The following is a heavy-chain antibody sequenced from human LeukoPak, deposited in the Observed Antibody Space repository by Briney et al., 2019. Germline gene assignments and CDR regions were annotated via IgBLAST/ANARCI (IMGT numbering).Heavy chain of an antibody. CDR2: ISGGGGST. V-gene: IGHV3-23*01. Sequence: PGGSLRLSCAASGFTFSSYAMSWVRQAPGKGLEWVSAISGGGGSTYYADSVKGRFTISRDNAKNSLYLQMNSLRAEDTAVYYCARDANYDFWSGYYTANPPFFDYWGQGTLVTVSS. CDR3: ARDANYDFWSGYYTANPPFFDY. CDR1: GFTFSSYA. D-gene: IGHD3-3*01. J-gene: IGHJ4*02.